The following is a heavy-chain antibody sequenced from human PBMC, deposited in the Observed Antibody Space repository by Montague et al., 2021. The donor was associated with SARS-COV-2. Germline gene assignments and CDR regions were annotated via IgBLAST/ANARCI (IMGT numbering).Heavy chain of an antibody. D-gene: IGHD3-16*02. CDR2: LSYNGSNN. CDR1: GFTFSRYA. J-gene: IGHJ4*02. Sequence: SLRLSGAASGFTFSRYAMHWGRQAPGKGLEWVVVLSYNGSNNYYADSLXVRYTISRDNSKNTLHLQLHSLSAEDTAVYYCARDNYDYVWGSYRYIYWGQGTLVTVSS. CDR3: ARDNYDYVWGSYRYIY. V-gene: IGHV3-30*04.